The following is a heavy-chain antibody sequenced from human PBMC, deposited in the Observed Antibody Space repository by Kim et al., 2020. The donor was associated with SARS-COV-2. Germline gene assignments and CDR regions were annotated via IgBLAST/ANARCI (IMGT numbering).Heavy chain of an antibody. Sequence: ASVKVSCKASGYTFTEHFMHWVRQAPGQGLEWMGWINPNNGGTDFVQKFQGRVTMTSDTSINTAYMELSSLRSDDTAVYYCARDRGRAFDIWGQGPLVTV. J-gene: IGHJ3*02. V-gene: IGHV1-2*02. CDR1: GYTFTEHF. CDR2: INPNNGGT. CDR3: ARDRGRAFDI. D-gene: IGHD3-16*01.